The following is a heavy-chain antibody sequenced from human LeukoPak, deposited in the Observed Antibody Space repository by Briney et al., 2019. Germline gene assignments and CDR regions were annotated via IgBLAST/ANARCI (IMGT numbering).Heavy chain of an antibody. V-gene: IGHV3-21*01. CDR1: GFTFSSYN. D-gene: IGHD6-6*01. J-gene: IGHJ6*02. Sequence: GGSLRLSCTASGFTFSSYNMNWVRQAPGKGLEWVSTITSTSTHIAYADSVKGRFTISRDNADNSVYLQMNSLRADDTAVYYCAKERPHGMDVWGQGTSVTVSS. CDR3: AKERPHGMDV. CDR2: ITSTSTHI.